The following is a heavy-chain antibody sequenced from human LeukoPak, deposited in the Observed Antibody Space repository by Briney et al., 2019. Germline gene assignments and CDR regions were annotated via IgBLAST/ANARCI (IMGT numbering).Heavy chain of an antibody. CDR3: ARDLRGAAAGTFDY. CDR2: MNPNSGNT. J-gene: IGHJ4*02. CDR1: GYTFTSYD. D-gene: IGHD6-13*01. Sequence: ASVKVSCKASGYTFTSYDINWVRQATGQGLEWMGWMNPNSGNTGYAQKFQGRVTMTTDTSTSTAYMELRSLRSDDTAVYYCARDLRGAAAGTFDYWGQGTLVTVSS. V-gene: IGHV1-8*01.